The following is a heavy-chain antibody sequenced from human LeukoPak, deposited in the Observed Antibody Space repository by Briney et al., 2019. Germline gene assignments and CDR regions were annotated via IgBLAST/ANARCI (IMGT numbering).Heavy chain of an antibody. CDR3: ARDQRVTGRPDIDY. J-gene: IGHJ4*02. CDR1: EFTFSRYS. CDR2: INQDGSEK. D-gene: IGHD6-6*01. Sequence: GGSLRLSCATSEFTFSRYSMYWVRQAPGKGLECVANINQDGSEKYYVDSVKGRFTISRDNAKNTLYLQMNNLRAEDTAMYYCARDQRVTGRPDIDYWGQGTLVIVSS. V-gene: IGHV3-7*01.